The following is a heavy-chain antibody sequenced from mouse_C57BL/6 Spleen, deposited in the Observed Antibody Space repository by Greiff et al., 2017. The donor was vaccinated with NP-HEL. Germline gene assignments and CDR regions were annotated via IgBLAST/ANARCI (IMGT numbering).Heavy chain of an antibody. Sequence: QVQLQQPGAELVKPGASVKLSCKASGYTFTSYWMHWVKQRPGQGLEWIGMIHPNSGSTNYNEKFKSKATLTVDKSSSTAYMQLSSLTSEDSAVYYCARSSITTVVAKGYWGQGTTLTVSS. CDR2: IHPNSGST. CDR3: ARSSITTVVAKGY. V-gene: IGHV1-64*01. CDR1: GYTFTSYW. D-gene: IGHD1-1*01. J-gene: IGHJ2*01.